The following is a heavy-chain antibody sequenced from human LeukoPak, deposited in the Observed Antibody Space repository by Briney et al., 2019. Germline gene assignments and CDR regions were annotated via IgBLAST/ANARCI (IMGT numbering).Heavy chain of an antibody. Sequence: PGGSLRLSCVVSGFSVSNNYVSWVRQAPGKGLEWVSVIYSGNTIKYADSVKGRFTISRDNSKNTLYLQMNSLRAEDTAVYYCATEEVVRYFDWLLDETPFDYWGQGTLVTVSS. CDR3: ATEEVVRYFDWLLDETPFDY. J-gene: IGHJ4*02. CDR2: IYSGNTI. V-gene: IGHV3-66*01. D-gene: IGHD3-9*01. CDR1: GFSVSNNY.